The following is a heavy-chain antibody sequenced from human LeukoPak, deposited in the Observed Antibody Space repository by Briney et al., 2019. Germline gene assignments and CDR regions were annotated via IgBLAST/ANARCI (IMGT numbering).Heavy chain of an antibody. J-gene: IGHJ4*02. D-gene: IGHD3-22*01. V-gene: IGHV1-8*01. CDR3: ASGYYDSSGYNDY. CDR2: MNPNSGNT. Sequence: GASVKVPCKASGYTFTSYDINWVRQATGQGLEWMGWMNPNSGNTGYAQKFQGRVTMTRDTSISTAYMELSSLRSEDTAVYYCASGYYDSSGYNDYWGQGTLVTVSS. CDR1: GYTFTSYD.